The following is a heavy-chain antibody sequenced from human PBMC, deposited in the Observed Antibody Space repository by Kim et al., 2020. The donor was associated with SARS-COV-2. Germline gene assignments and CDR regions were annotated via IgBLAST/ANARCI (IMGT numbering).Heavy chain of an antibody. Sequence: GGSLRLSCAASGFTFSSYSMNWVRQAPGKGLEWVSSISSSSSYIYYADSVKGRFTISRDNAKNSLYLQMNSLRAEDTAVYYCARVSPIVQHGMDVWGQGTTVTVSS. CDR2: ISSSSSYI. CDR3: ARVSPIVQHGMDV. CDR1: GFTFSSYS. D-gene: IGHD2-8*01. J-gene: IGHJ6*02. V-gene: IGHV3-21*01.